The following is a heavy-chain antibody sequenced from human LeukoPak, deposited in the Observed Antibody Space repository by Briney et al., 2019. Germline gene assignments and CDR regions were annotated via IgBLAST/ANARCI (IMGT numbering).Heavy chain of an antibody. D-gene: IGHD4-17*01. Sequence: GRSLRLSCAASGFTFSSYAMHWVRQAPGKGLEWVAVISYDGSNKYYADSVKGRFTISRDNSKNTLYLQMNSLRAEDTAVYYCARAPPTDDYGARLDYWGQGPLVTVSS. J-gene: IGHJ4*02. CDR3: ARAPPTDDYGARLDY. V-gene: IGHV3-30-3*01. CDR1: GFTFSSYA. CDR2: ISYDGSNK.